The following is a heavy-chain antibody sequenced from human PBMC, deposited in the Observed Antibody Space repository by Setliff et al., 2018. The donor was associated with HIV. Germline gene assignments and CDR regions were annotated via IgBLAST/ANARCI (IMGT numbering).Heavy chain of an antibody. J-gene: IGHJ3*02. CDR1: GFTFSSYG. V-gene: IGHV3-15*01. D-gene: IGHD1-26*01. CDR2: IKSDRDGGTT. CDR3: TTLVGANPYHDAFDI. Sequence: GGSLRLSCAASGFTFSSYGMHWVRQAPGKGLEWVGRIKSDRDGGTTDYSAPVKGRFTMSADDSRTTLYLQMDSLKTEDTAVYYCTTLVGANPYHDAFDIWGQGTMVTVSS.